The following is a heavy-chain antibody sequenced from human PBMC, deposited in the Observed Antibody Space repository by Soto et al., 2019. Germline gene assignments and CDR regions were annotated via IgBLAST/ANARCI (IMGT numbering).Heavy chain of an antibody. D-gene: IGHD1-20*01. Sequence: SAVKVPCTPAAGAFSGHTISWVLQAPGQRVQCMGGIIPIFGTANYAEKFQGRVTITADKSTSTAYMELSSLRSEETAVYYCASAGINGTSTIHYYYYGMDVWGQGTTVTVSS. J-gene: IGHJ6*02. CDR2: IIPIFGTA. V-gene: IGHV1-69*06. CDR3: ASAGINGTSTIHYYYYGMDV. CDR1: AGAFSGHT.